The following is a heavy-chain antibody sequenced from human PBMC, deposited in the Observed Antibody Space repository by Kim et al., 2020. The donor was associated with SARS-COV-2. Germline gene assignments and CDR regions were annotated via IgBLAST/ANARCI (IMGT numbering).Heavy chain of an antibody. CDR2: ISSNGGST. CDR3: VKGYTAEKTYYYYYGMYV. D-gene: IGHD1-26*01. CDR1: GFTFSSYA. J-gene: IGHJ6*02. Sequence: GGSLRLSCSASGFTFSSYAMHWVRQAPGKGLEYVSAISSNGGSTYYADSVKGRFTISRDNSKNTLYLQMSSLRAEDTAVYYCVKGYTAEKTYYYYYGMYVWGQGTTVTVSS. V-gene: IGHV3-64D*09.